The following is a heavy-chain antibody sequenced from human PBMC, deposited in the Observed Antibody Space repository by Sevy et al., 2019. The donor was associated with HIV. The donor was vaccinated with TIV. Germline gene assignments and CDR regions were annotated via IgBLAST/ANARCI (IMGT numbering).Heavy chain of an antibody. CDR3: TRATYYYDSGSYYGMDV. J-gene: IGHJ6*02. V-gene: IGHV3-49*03. CDR1: EFNFGDYV. Sequence: GGSLRLSCRASEFNFGDYVMSWFRQAPGKGLEWVGFIRSKAYGETTEYAASVRGRIIISRDDSKGIAYLRMNSLKIEDTGRYYCTRATYYYDSGSYYGMDVWGQGTTVTVSS. D-gene: IGHD3-10*01. CDR2: IRSKAYGETT.